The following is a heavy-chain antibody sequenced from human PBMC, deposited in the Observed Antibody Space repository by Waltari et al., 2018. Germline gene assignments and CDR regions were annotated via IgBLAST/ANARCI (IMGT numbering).Heavy chain of an antibody. J-gene: IGHJ4*02. CDR2: SNPNSGGT. CDR3: ARASGRGHLDY. Sequence: QVQLVQSGAEVKKPGASVKVSCKASGYTFTGHYMHSGRQAPGQGLEWMERSNPNSGGTNYAQKFQGRVTMTRDTSISTAYMELSRLRSDDTAVYYCARASGRGHLDYWGQGTLVTVSS. D-gene: IGHD3-10*01. CDR1: GYTFTGHY. V-gene: IGHV1-2*06.